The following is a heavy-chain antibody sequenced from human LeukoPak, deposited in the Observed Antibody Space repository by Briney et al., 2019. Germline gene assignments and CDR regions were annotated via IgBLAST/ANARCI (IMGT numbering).Heavy chain of an antibody. Sequence: ASVTVSCKASGYTFISFDIDWVRQATGQGLEWMGWMSPKSGNTDYAQKFQGRVTMTRNTSINTAYLELSSLRSDDTAVYFCARGVGGLGNMDVWGEGTMVIVSS. CDR2: MSPKSGNT. D-gene: IGHD3-16*01. CDR3: ARGVGGLGNMDV. V-gene: IGHV1-8*01. CDR1: GYTFISFD. J-gene: IGHJ6*03.